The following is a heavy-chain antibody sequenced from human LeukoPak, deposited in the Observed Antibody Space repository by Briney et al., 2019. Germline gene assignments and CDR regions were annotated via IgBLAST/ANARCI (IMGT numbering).Heavy chain of an antibody. CDR2: INPDSGGT. D-gene: IGHD4-23*01. CDR3: ARPFIETPSLGALDY. J-gene: IGHJ4*02. CDR1: GYTFTDDD. V-gene: IGHV1-2*02. Sequence: ASVKVSCKASGYTFTDDDMHWVRQAPGQGLEWMGWINPDSGGTNYAQNFQGRVTMTRDTSISTAYMELSRLRSDDTAVYYCARPFIETPSLGALDYWGQGTLVTVSS.